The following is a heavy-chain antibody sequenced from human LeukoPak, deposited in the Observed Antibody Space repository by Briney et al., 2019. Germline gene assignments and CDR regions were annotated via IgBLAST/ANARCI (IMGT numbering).Heavy chain of an antibody. D-gene: IGHD2-2*01. CDR3: AKLLSGYCSRTSCLNWFDP. Sequence: PGGSLRLSCAASGFTFSRYWMSWVRQAPGKGLEWVANIKQDGAEKYYVDSVKGRFTISRDNSKNTLYLQMNSLRAEDTAVYYCAKLLSGYCSRTSCLNWFDPWGQGTLVTVSS. J-gene: IGHJ5*02. CDR1: GFTFSRYW. CDR2: IKQDGAEK. V-gene: IGHV3-7*05.